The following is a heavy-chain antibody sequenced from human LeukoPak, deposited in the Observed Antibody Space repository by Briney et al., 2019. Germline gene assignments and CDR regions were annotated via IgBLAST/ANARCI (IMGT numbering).Heavy chain of an antibody. CDR2: ISAYNGNT. V-gene: IGHV1-18*01. D-gene: IGHD6-19*01. Sequence: ASVKVSCKASGYTFTSYGISWVRQAPGQGLEWMGWISAYNGNTNYAQKLQGRVTMTTDTSTSTAYMELRSLRSDDTAVYYCAGGKYSSGWYWSDYWGQGTLVTVSS. CDR3: AGGKYSSGWYWSDY. CDR1: GYTFTSYG. J-gene: IGHJ4*02.